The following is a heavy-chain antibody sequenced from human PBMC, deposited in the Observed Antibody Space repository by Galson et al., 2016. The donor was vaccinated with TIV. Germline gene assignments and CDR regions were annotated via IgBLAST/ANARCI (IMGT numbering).Heavy chain of an antibody. D-gene: IGHD3-10*01. V-gene: IGHV3-7*05. CDR3: ARGRITLGP. J-gene: IGHJ5*02. Sequence: SLRLSCAASGFTFSSYWMTWVRQARGKGLEWVANIKQDGSEENFVDSGKGRFTISRDNARNLLYLQMNSLRGEDTAVYYCARGRITLGPWGQGTLLTVSS. CDR1: GFTFSSYW. CDR2: IKQDGSEE.